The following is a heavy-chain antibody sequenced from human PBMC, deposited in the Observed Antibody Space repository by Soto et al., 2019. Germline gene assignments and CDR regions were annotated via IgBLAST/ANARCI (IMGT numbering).Heavy chain of an antibody. CDR3: ARGRKYYDFWSGYSHPRYYFNY. D-gene: IGHD3-3*01. CDR1: GGSFSGYC. Sequence: SETLSLTCAVYGGSFSGYCWSWIRQPPGKGLEWIGEINHSERTNYNPSLKSRVTISVDTSKSEFSLKLISVTAADTAVYYCARGRKYYDFWSGYSHPRYYFNYWGQGTLVTVSS. CDR2: INHSERT. J-gene: IGHJ4*02. V-gene: IGHV4-34*01.